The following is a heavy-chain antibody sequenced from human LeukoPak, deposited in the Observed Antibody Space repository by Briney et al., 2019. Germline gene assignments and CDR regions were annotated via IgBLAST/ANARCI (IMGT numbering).Heavy chain of an antibody. Sequence: GGSLRLSCAASGFTFSAYWMHWVRQAPGKGGVWRSRINTVSNDIPYAHSVNGRFTISTDNAKNTLYLQMNSLTVEDTAVYFCARSLVVGGTRPNDYWGQGTLVTVSS. J-gene: IGHJ4*02. CDR1: GFTFSAYW. CDR3: ARSLVVGGTRPNDY. CDR2: INTVSNDI. V-gene: IGHV3-74*01. D-gene: IGHD2-15*01.